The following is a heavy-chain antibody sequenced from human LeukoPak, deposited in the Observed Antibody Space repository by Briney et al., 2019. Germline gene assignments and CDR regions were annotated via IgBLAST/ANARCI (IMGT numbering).Heavy chain of an antibody. CDR2: IYTSGST. J-gene: IGHJ5*02. D-gene: IGHD3-10*01. CDR3: ARDLAVRGVISSNWFDP. CDR1: GGSISSYY. Sequence: SETLSLTCTDSGGSISSYYWSWIRQPAGKGLEWIGRIYTSGSTNYNPSLKSRVTMSVDTSKNQFSLKLSSVTAADTAVYYCARDLAVRGVISSNWFDPWGQGTLVTVSS. V-gene: IGHV4-4*07.